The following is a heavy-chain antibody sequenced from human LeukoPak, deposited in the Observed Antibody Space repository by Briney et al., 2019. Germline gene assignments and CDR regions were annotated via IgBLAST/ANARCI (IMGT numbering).Heavy chain of an antibody. CDR1: GFTFNNYA. J-gene: IGHJ4*02. CDR3: AKDRNPGDY. V-gene: IGHV3-23*01. CDR2: ITGSGSNT. D-gene: IGHD1-14*01. Sequence: GGSLRLSCAASGFTFNNYAMTWVRQAPGKGLEWVSIITGSGSNTYYADSVKGRFTISRDNAKNSLYLQMNSLRAEDTAVYYCAKDRNPGDYWGQGTLVTVSS.